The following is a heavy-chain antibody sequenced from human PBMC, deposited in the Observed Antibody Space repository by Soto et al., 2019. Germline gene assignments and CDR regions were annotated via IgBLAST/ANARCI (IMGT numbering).Heavy chain of an antibody. CDR2: INHSGST. J-gene: IGHJ4*02. D-gene: IGHD6-13*01. CDR1: GGSFSGYY. Sequence: QVQLQQWGAGLLKPSETLSLTCAVYGGSFSGYYWSWIRQPPGKGLEWIGEINHSGSTNYNPSLKRRVTISVDPSKNQFSLKLSSVTAADTAVYYCARGRAGYSSSWYFEWGQGTLVTVSS. CDR3: ARGRAGYSSSWYFE. V-gene: IGHV4-34*01.